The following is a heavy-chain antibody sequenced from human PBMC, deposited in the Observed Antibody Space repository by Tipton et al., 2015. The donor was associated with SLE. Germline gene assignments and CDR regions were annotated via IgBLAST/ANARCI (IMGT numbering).Heavy chain of an antibody. J-gene: IGHJ6*02. CDR2: IFRGGDT. CDR1: GFSFSSHA. V-gene: IGHV3-23*03. Sequence: SLRLSCAASGFSFSSHAMSWVRQAPGKGLEWVSLIFRGGDTYHADSVKGRFTISRDNSKDTLYLQMNSLRADDSGVYYCARDQSHGLDVWGQGTTVTVSS. CDR3: ARDQSHGLDV.